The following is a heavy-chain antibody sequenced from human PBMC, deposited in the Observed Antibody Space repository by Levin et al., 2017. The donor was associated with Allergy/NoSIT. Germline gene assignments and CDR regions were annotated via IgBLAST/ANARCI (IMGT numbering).Heavy chain of an antibody. CDR1: GYTFTRQY. V-gene: IGHV1-46*01. Sequence: ASVKVSCKASGYTFTRQYIHWVRQAPGQGLEWMGFINPDGGGTTYERNFQGRVTITSDTSTSTVFMVLSSLRSDDTAVYYCAREIGVLGPSSYFDVWSGYLDYWGQGTPVTVSS. CDR2: INPDGGGT. J-gene: IGHJ4*02. D-gene: IGHD3-3*01. CDR3: AREIGVLGPSSYFDVWSGYLDY.